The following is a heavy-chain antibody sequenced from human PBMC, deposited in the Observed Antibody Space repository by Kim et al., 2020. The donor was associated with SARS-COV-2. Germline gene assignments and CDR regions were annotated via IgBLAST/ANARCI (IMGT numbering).Heavy chain of an antibody. V-gene: IGHV5-10-1*01. CDR3: ARRSWNYFSDYYYYGMDV. Sequence: GESLKISCKGSGYSFTSYWISWVRQMPGKGLEWMGRIDPSDSYTNYSPSFQGHVTISADKSISTAYLQWSSLKASDTAMYYCARRSWNYFSDYYYYGMDVWGQGTTVTVSS. D-gene: IGHD1-7*01. CDR2: IDPSDSYT. J-gene: IGHJ6*02. CDR1: GYSFTSYW.